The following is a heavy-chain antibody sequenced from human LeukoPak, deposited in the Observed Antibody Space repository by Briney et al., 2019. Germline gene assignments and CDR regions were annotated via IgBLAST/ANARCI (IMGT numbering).Heavy chain of an antibody. CDR1: GFTFSSYA. J-gene: IGHJ4*03. V-gene: IGHV3-23*01. CDR2: ISGSGDNT. Sequence: QPGGSLRLSCAASGFTFSSYAMSWVRQAPGKGLEWVSGISGSGDNTYYADSVKGRFTISRDNSKNTLYVQVNSLGTEDTAAYYCAKGSYYDSSGSFYFDYWGHGTLVTVSS. CDR3: AKGSYYDSSGSFYFDY. D-gene: IGHD3-22*01.